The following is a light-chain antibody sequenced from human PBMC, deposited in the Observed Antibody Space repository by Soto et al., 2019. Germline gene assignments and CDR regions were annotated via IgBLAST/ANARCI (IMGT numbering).Light chain of an antibody. V-gene: IGKV3-15*01. J-gene: IGKJ1*01. CDR1: QSVSSN. Sequence: EIVMTQYPATLSVSPGERATLSCRASQSVSSNLAWYQQKPGQAPRLLIYGASTRATGIPARFSGSGSGTEFTLTISSPQSEDIAVYYCQQYNNWPPTFGQGTKVDIK. CDR3: QQYNNWPPT. CDR2: GAS.